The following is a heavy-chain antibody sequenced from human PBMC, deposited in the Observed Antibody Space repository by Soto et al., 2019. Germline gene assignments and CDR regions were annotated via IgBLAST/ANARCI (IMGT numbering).Heavy chain of an antibody. D-gene: IGHD4-4*01. Sequence: QVQLVQSGAEVKKPGSSVKVSCKASGGTFSSYAISWVRQAPGQGLEWMGGIIPIFGTANYAQKFQGRVTITADESTSTAYMELSSLRSEDTAVYYCTRGLYGYSNRDDAFDIWGQGTMVTVSS. CDR1: GGTFSSYA. CDR2: IIPIFGTA. CDR3: TRGLYGYSNRDDAFDI. J-gene: IGHJ3*02. V-gene: IGHV1-69*01.